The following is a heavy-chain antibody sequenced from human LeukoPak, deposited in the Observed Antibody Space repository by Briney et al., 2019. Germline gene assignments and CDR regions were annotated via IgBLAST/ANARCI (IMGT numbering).Heavy chain of an antibody. CDR1: GYTFTSYG. V-gene: IGHV1-18*01. Sequence: ASVKVSCKASGYTFTSYGISWVRQAPGQGLEWMGWISAYNGNTNYAQKLQGRVTMTTDTSTSTAYMELRSLRSDDTAVYYCARGPRRGQQLVHFDYWGQGTLVTVSS. CDR2: ISAYNGNT. CDR3: ARGPRRGQQLVHFDY. D-gene: IGHD6-13*01. J-gene: IGHJ4*02.